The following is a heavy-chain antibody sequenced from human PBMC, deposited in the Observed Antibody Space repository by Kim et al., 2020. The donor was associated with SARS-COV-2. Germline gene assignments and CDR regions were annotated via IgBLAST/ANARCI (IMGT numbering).Heavy chain of an antibody. D-gene: IGHD3-10*01. CDR3: ARDSSLYGDAFDI. J-gene: IGHJ3*02. V-gene: IGHV4-31*01. Sequence: YNQALKGQVTISVDTSKNQFSLKLSSVTAADTAVYYCARDSSLYGDAFDIWGQGTMVTVSS.